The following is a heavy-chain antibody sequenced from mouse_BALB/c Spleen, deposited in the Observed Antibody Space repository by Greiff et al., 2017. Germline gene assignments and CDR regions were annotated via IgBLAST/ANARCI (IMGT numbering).Heavy chain of an antibody. CDR1: GFTFRSFG. CDR2: ISSGSSTI. D-gene: IGHD2-14*01. V-gene: IGHV5-17*02. CDR3: ARENYRYDGGDAMDY. J-gene: IGHJ4*01. Sequence: QRVESGGGLVQPGGSRKLSCAASGFTFRSFGMHWVRQAPEKGLEWVAYISSGSSTIYYADTVKGRFTISRDNPKNTLFLQMTSLRSEDTAMYYCARENYRYDGGDAMDYWGQGTSVTVSS.